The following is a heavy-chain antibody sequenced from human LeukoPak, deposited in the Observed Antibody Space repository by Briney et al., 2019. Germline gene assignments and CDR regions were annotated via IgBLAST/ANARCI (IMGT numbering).Heavy chain of an antibody. CDR1: GYTFTVYY. CDR2: INPNSGGT. CDR3: ARESIVGATTLDY. V-gene: IGHV1-2*02. D-gene: IGHD1-26*01. J-gene: IGHJ4*02. Sequence: ASVTVSCTASGYTFTVYYMHWVRQAPGQGLERMGWINPNSGGTNYAQKFQGRVTMTRDTSISTAYMELSSLRSDDTAVYYCARESIVGATTLDYWGQGTLVTVSS.